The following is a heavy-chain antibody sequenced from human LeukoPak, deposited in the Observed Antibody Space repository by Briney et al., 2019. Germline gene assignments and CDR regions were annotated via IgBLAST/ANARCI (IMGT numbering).Heavy chain of an antibody. D-gene: IGHD3/OR15-3a*01. V-gene: IGHV4-39*01. J-gene: IGHJ2*01. CDR1: GGSISSSSYY. Sequence: PSETLSLTCTVSGGSISSSSYYWGWIRQPPGKGLEWIGSIYYSGSTYYNPSLKSRVTISVDTSKNQFSLKLSSVTAADMAVYYCARHREYDFWSGYSGPYWYFDLWGRGTLVTVSS. CDR2: IYYSGST. CDR3: ARHREYDFWSGYSGPYWYFDL.